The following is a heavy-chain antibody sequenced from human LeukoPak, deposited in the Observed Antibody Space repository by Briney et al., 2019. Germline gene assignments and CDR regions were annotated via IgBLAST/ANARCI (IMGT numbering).Heavy chain of an antibody. CDR2: IKHDASEK. CDR1: GLTFSSYW. D-gene: IGHD5-12*01. J-gene: IGHJ4*02. Sequence: GGSLRLSCAASGLTFSSYWMALVRQTPGKGPEWVANIKHDASEKYYVDSVKGRFTISSDNAQNSLYLQMNSLRAEDTAVYYCARDRGSTGYDVYDYWGQGTLVTVSS. CDR3: ARDRGSTGYDVYDY. V-gene: IGHV3-7*01.